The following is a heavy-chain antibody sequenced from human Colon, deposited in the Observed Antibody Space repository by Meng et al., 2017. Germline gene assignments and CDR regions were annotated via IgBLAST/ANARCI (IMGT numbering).Heavy chain of an antibody. V-gene: IGHV4-34*01. CDR1: GESFSGYY. J-gene: IGHJ4*02. Sequence: QVQLQQWGAGLWKPSETLSLTCAVYGESFSGYYWSWIRQPTGKGLEWIGEINHSGRTNYNPSLKSRLTISVDTSKNQFSLNLRSVTAADTAVYFCGRPEGRWGQGTLVTVSS. D-gene: IGHD6-6*01. CDR3: GRPEGR. CDR2: INHSGRT.